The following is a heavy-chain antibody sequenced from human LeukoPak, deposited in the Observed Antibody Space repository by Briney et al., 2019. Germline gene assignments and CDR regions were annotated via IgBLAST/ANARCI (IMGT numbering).Heavy chain of an antibody. V-gene: IGHV3-23*05. CDR3: ARDFWDNFEYFDL. CDR1: GFTFSSHA. Sequence: GGSLRLSCAASGFTFSSHAMSWVRQAPGKGLEWVSAINSSGNSTDYADSVTGRVSISSDNSKNSLNLQMNSLRVEATALYHCARDFWDNFEYFDLWGRGTLVTVSS. CDR2: INSSGNST. J-gene: IGHJ2*01. D-gene: IGHD3-9*01.